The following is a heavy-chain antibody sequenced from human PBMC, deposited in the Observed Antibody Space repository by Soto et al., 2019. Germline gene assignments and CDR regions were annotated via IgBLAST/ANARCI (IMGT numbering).Heavy chain of an antibody. V-gene: IGHV2-5*02. Sequence: QITLKESGPTLVKPTQTLTLTCTFSGFSLSTSGVGVGWIRQPPGKALEWLALIYWDDDKRYSPSLKSRLTITKDTSKNQVVLTMTNMDPVDTATYYCAHVRQLAHPSLGTNGGVYYFDYWGQGTLVTVSS. CDR1: GFSLSTSGVG. CDR2: IYWDDDK. CDR3: AHVRQLAHPSLGTNGGVYYFDY. D-gene: IGHD6-13*01. J-gene: IGHJ4*02.